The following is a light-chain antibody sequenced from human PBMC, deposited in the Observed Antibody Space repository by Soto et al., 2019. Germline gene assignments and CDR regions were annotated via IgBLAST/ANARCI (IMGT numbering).Light chain of an antibody. V-gene: IGLV2-14*01. CDR3: SSYTSNSTLYV. CDR1: SSDVGGYNY. Sequence: QSALAQPASVSGSPGQSITISCTGTSSDVGGYNYVSWYQQHPGKAPKLMIYEVSNRPSGVSNRFSGSKSGNTASLTISGLQAEDEADYYCSSYTSNSTLYVFGTGTKV. J-gene: IGLJ1*01. CDR2: EVS.